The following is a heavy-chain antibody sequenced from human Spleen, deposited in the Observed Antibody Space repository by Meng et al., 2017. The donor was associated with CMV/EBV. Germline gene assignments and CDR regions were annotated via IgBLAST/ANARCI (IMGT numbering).Heavy chain of an antibody. CDR2: LYSDGST. CDR1: GFIVSINF. V-gene: IGHV3-53*01. D-gene: IGHD1-7*01. J-gene: IGHJ5*02. Sequence: AVSGFIVSINFLSWVRPAPGKGLAWVSILYSDGSTYYTESVKGRFTISRDNSKNTLYLQMNSLRVEDTAVYYCATVMWNSGFGWLDPWGQGTLVTVSS. CDR3: ATVMWNSGFGWLDP.